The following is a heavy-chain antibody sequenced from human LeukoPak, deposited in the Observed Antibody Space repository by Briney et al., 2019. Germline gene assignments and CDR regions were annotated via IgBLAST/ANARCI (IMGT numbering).Heavy chain of an antibody. Sequence: GGALQISCQGSGYTFANYWIGWVRQMPGAGLEGMGIIHTGDSHIRYGPSFQGQLTISADKSISTAYLQWSSLKASDTAMYYCARGPLRYFDYLTMSPWGQGTLVTVSS. CDR1: GYTFANYW. V-gene: IGHV5-51*01. CDR2: IHTGDSHI. D-gene: IGHD3-9*01. J-gene: IGHJ4*02. CDR3: ARGPLRYFDYLTMSP.